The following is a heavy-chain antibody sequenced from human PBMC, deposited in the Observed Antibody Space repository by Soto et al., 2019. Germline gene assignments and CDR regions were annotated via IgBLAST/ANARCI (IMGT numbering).Heavy chain of an antibody. CDR3: ARDPSVFGYCSSTSCYN. D-gene: IGHD2-2*02. Sequence: GGSLRLSCAASGFTFSSYSMNCVRQAPGKGLEWVSSISSSSSYIYYADSVKGRFTISRDNAKNSLYLQMNSLRAEDTAVYYCARDPSVFGYCSSTSCYNWGQGTLVTVSS. CDR2: ISSSSSYI. J-gene: IGHJ4*02. V-gene: IGHV3-21*01. CDR1: GFTFSSYS.